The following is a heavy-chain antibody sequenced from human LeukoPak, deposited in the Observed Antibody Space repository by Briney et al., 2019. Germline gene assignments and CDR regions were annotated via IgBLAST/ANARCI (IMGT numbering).Heavy chain of an antibody. V-gene: IGHV3-30*04. D-gene: IGHD3-10*01. CDR2: ISYDASNK. CDR1: GFTFSSHS. J-gene: IGHJ5*02. Sequence: GGSLRLSCAASGFTFSSHSLHWVRQAPGKGLEWVAVISYDASNKYYADSVKGRFTISRDNSKNTLYLQMNSLRPEDTAVYHCASSGSGSYYTPFDPWGQGTLVTVSS. CDR3: ASSGSGSYYTPFDP.